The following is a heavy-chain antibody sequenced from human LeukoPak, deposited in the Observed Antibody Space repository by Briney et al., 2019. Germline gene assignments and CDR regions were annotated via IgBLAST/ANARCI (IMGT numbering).Heavy chain of an antibody. CDR2: INPNSGGT. Sequence: EASVKVSCKASGYTFTGYYMHWVRQAPGQGLEWMGWINPNSGGTNYAQKFQGRVTMTRDTSISTAYMELSRLRSDDTAVYYCARGPATNPAAAFDIWGQGTMVTVSS. CDR3: ARGPATNPAAAFDI. J-gene: IGHJ3*02. V-gene: IGHV1-2*02. CDR1: GYTFTGYY. D-gene: IGHD1-26*01.